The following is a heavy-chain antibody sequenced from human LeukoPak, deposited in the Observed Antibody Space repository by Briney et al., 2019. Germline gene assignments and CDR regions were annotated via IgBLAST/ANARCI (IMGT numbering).Heavy chain of an antibody. CDR3: ARDTQTRFDH. CDR1: GFIFSIHA. CDR2: ISYDGGIE. J-gene: IGHJ4*02. Sequence: GGSLRLFCASSGFIFSIHALHWVRQAPGKGLEWVALISYDGGIEQYADSVRGRFTISRDNSKNTVYLHMISVRTEDTAIYYCARDTQTRFDHWGQGALVTVSS. V-gene: IGHV3-30*04.